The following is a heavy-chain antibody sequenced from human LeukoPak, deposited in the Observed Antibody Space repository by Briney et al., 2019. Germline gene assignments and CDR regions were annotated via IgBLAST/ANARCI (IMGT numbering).Heavy chain of an antibody. CDR2: INPNSGGT. CDR3: ARDRGSGYYPIDY. Sequence: ASVKVSCKASGGTFSSYAISWVRQAPGQGLEWMGRINPNSGGTNYAQKFQGRVTMTRDTSISTAYMELSRLRSDDTAVYYCARDRGSGYYPIDYWGQGTLVTVSS. CDR1: GGTFSSYA. V-gene: IGHV1-2*06. D-gene: IGHD3-22*01. J-gene: IGHJ4*02.